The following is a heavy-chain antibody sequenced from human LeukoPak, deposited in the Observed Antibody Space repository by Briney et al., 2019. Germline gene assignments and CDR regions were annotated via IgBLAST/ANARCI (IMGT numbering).Heavy chain of an antibody. D-gene: IGHD2-2*01. V-gene: IGHV1-2*02. CDR3: ARGTYCSSTSCFDGYFQH. Sequence: ASVKVFCKASGYTFKVYYMHWVRQAPGQGCEWMVWINPNSGSTNYAQKLQARVTIPRDTSISTAYMELSRLGSDDTAGYCCARGTYCSSTSCFDGYFQHWGQGTLVTVSS. CDR2: INPNSGST. CDR1: GYTFKVYY. J-gene: IGHJ1*01.